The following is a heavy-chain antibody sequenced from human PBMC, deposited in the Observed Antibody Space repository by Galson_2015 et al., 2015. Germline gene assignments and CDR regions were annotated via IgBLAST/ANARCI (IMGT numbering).Heavy chain of an antibody. Sequence: SVKVSCKASGYTFTEFYIHWVRQAPGQGLEWIGIINPSGGTTTYAQKFQGRVTMTRDTSTSTVYMELSSLRSEDTAVYYCARDRGYCSGGYCYPRDYWGQGTLVTVSS. J-gene: IGHJ4*02. D-gene: IGHD2-15*01. CDR2: INPSGGTT. CDR1: GYTFTEFY. CDR3: ARDRGYCSGGYCYPRDY. V-gene: IGHV1-46*01.